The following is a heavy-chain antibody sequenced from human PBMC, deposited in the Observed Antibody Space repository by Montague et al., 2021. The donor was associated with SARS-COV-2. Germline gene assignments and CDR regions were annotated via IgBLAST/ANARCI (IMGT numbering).Heavy chain of an antibody. CDR2: IYSGGST. V-gene: IGHV3-53*01. CDR3: AKDPHYDFWSGYYLDY. J-gene: IGHJ4*02. Sequence: SLRLSCAASGFTVSRNYMSWVRQAPGKGLEWVSVIYSGGSTYYAXXVKGRFTISRDNSKNTLYLQMNSLRAEDTAVYYCAKDPHYDFWSGYYLDYWGQGTLVTVSS. D-gene: IGHD3-3*01. CDR1: GFTVSRNY.